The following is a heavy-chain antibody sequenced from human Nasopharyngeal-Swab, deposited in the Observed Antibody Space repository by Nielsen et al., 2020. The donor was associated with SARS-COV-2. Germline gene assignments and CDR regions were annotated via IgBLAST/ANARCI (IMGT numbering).Heavy chain of an antibody. CDR2: INPNSGGT. Sequence: WARQAPGQGLEWMGRINPNSGGTNYAQKFQGRVTTTRDTSISTAYMELSRLRSDVTAVYYCARGGTIFGVSGDSGDGYFYYYGMDVWGQGTTVTVSS. J-gene: IGHJ6*02. D-gene: IGHD3-3*01. V-gene: IGHV1-2*06. CDR3: ARGGTIFGVSGDSGDGYFYYYGMDV.